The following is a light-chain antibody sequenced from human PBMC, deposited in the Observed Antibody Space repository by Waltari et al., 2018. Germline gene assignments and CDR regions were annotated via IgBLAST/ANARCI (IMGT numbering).Light chain of an antibody. CDR3: LQRSLWPWT. Sequence: IVLTQSPATLSLSPGERATPSCRASQNVSTSLAWFQQKPGQAPRLLIYDAANRAPGIPARFSGSGSGTDFSLTISSLEPEDFAVYYCLQRSLWPWTFGQGTKVAVK. V-gene: IGKV3-11*01. CDR1: QNVSTS. J-gene: IGKJ1*01. CDR2: DAA.